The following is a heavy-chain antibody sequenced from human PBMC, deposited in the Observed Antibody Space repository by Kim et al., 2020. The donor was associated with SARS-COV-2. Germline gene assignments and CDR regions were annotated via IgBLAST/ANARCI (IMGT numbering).Heavy chain of an antibody. J-gene: IGHJ4*02. CDR3: AKNEVDSSGYTAWEYPFWDY. Sequence: GGSLRLSCAASGFTFSNYAMSWVRQAPGKGLEWVSAISGSGGSTYYADSVKGRFTISRDNSKNTLYLQMNSLRAEDTAVYYCAKNEVDSSGYTAWEYPFWDYWGQGTLVTVSS. CDR1: GFTFSNYA. CDR2: ISGSGGST. V-gene: IGHV3-23*01. D-gene: IGHD3-22*01.